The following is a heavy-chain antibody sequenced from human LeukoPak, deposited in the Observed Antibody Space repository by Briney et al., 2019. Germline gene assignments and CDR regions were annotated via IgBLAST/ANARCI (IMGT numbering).Heavy chain of an antibody. J-gene: IGHJ3*02. D-gene: IGHD3-22*01. CDR2: MNPNSGNT. Sequence: ASVKVSCKASGYTFTSYDINWVRQATGQGLEWMGWMNPNSGNTGYAQEFQGRVTMTRNTSISTAYMELSSLRSEDTAVYYCASRPEYYYDSSGYPPEDAFDIWGQGTMVTVSS. CDR1: GYTFTSYD. CDR3: ASRPEYYYDSSGYPPEDAFDI. V-gene: IGHV1-8*01.